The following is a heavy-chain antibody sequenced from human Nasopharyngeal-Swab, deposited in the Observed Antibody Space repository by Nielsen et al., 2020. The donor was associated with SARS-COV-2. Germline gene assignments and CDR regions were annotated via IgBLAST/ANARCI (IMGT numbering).Heavy chain of an antibody. CDR3: ATPGTRCSGDTCNMWVFDY. CDR1: GFTFSSNS. D-gene: IGHD2-15*01. V-gene: IGHV3-23*01. J-gene: IGHJ4*02. Sequence: GGSLRLSCAASGFTFSSNSMNWVRQAPGKGLEWVSSISGSGGSTYYADSVKGRFTISRDNSKNTLYLQMHSLRAKDTAVYYCATPGTRCSGDTCNMWVFDYWGQGTLVTVSS. CDR2: ISGSGGST.